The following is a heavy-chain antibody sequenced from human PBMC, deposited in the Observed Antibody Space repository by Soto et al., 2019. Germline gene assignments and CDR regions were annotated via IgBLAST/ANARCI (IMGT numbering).Heavy chain of an antibody. D-gene: IGHD4-17*01. CDR1: GGTFSSDA. CDR3: ARYAVGDDYGDYDFDY. J-gene: IGHJ4*02. CDR2: IIPIFGTA. Sequence: SVKVSCKASGGTFSSDAISWVRQAPGQGLEWMGGIIPIFGTANYAQKFQGRVTITADESTSTAYMELSSLGSEDTAVYYCARYAVGDDYGDYDFDYWGQGTLVTVPQ. V-gene: IGHV1-69*13.